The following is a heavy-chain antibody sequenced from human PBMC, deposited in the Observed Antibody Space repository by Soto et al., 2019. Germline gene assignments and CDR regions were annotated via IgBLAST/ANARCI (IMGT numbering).Heavy chain of an antibody. CDR3: ARDFWSGYNKWFDP. Sequence: SETLSLTCTVSSGSLSSYYWSWVRPPPGKGLEWIGSIYSSGSPNYNPSLKSRVTISVDPSTNQFSLKLSSVTAAEPAGYYCARDFWSGYNKWFDPWGQGTLVTVS. CDR2: IYSSGSP. V-gene: IGHV4-59*01. D-gene: IGHD3-3*01. J-gene: IGHJ5*02. CDR1: SGSLSSYY.